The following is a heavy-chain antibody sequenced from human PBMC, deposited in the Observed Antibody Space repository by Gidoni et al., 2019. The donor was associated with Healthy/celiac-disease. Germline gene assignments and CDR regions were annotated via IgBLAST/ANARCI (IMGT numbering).Heavy chain of an antibody. Sequence: EVQLVESGGGLVQPGWSLRLSCAASGFTFISYSMNWVRQAPGKGLEWVSYISSSSSTIYYADSVKGRFTISRDNAKNSLYLQMNSLRDEDTAVYYCASSKYYDFWSGPNFDYWGQGTLVTVSS. CDR1: GFTFISYS. V-gene: IGHV3-48*02. CDR3: ASSKYYDFWSGPNFDY. J-gene: IGHJ4*02. D-gene: IGHD3-3*01. CDR2: ISSSSSTI.